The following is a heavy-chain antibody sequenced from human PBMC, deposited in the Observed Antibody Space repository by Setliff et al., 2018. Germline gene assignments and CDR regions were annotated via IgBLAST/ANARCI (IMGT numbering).Heavy chain of an antibody. V-gene: IGHV4-39*07. CDR2: IYYRGST. CDR3: AGVYGENDLPDI. Sequence: TLSLTCTVSGGSISSTSYYWAWIRQPPGKGLEWTGSIYYRGSTFIYPSLRSRVTISADTSKNQFSLKLTSVAAEDTAMYYCAGVYGENDLPDIWGQGTMVTVSS. D-gene: IGHD4-17*01. CDR1: GGSISSTSYY. J-gene: IGHJ3*02.